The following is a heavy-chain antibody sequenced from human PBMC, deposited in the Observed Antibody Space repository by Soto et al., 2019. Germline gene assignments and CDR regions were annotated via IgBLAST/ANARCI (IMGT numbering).Heavy chain of an antibody. Sequence: QLQLQASGPGLVKPAETLSLTCTVSGGSISTSSYSWGWIRRPPGKGLEWIGSIYYSGSTYYNPSLKSRVTMSVDTAERRFSLKLSSVTASDTAVYSCARHHHVVAADNNWWYDAWGPGALVTVYS. D-gene: IGHD6-25*01. CDR3: ARHHHVVAADNNWWYDA. V-gene: IGHV4-39*01. CDR1: GGSISTSSYS. J-gene: IGHJ5*01. CDR2: IYYSGST.